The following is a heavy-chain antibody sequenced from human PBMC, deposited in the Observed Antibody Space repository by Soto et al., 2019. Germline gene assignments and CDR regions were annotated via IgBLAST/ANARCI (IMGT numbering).Heavy chain of an antibody. J-gene: IGHJ5*02. V-gene: IGHV2-5*02. CDR3: AHKSGYYDFWSGYAP. D-gene: IGHD3-3*01. CDR2: IYWDDDK. Sequence: QITLKESGPTLVKPTQTLTLTCTFSGFSLSTSGVGVGWIRQPPGKALEWLALIYWDDDKRYSPSLKSRLTITMDTSKNQEVLTMTYMDPVDPATYYCAHKSGYYDFWSGYAPWGQGTLVTVSS. CDR1: GFSLSTSGVG.